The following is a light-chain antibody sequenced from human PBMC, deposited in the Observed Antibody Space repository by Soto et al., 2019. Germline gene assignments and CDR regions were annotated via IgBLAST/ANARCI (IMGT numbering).Light chain of an antibody. V-gene: IGLV2-8*01. CDR1: SSDIGVYNY. Sequence: QSVLTQPPSASGSPGQSVTISCTGTSSDIGVYNYVSWYQQHPGKAPKLMIYEVSKRLSGVPDRFSGSKSGNTASLTVSGLQAEDEADYYCSSYAGSNNLYVFGTGTKVTVL. J-gene: IGLJ1*01. CDR2: EVS. CDR3: SSYAGSNNLYV.